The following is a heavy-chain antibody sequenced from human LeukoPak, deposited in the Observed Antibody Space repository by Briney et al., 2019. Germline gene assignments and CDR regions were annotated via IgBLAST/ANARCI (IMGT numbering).Heavy chain of an antibody. CDR1: GGSMSSGGYY. CDR3: ARGSPYDYIWGSYRPHFFDY. V-gene: IGHV4-31*03. Sequence: PSETLSLTGTVSGGSMSSGGYYWSWIRQHPGKGLEWIGYIYYSGSTYYNPSLKSRVTISVDTSKNQFSLKLSSVTAADTAVYYCARGSPYDYIWGSYRPHFFDYWGQGTLVTVSS. J-gene: IGHJ4*02. D-gene: IGHD3-16*02. CDR2: IYYSGST.